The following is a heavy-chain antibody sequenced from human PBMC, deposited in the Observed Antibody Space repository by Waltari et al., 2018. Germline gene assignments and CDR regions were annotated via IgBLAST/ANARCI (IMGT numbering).Heavy chain of an antibody. CDR1: GFTFDDYA. CDR3: AKDYGAARPDYFDY. D-gene: IGHD6-6*01. CDR2: ISWDGGST. Sequence: EVQLVESGGVVVQPGGSLRLSCAASGFTFDDYAMHWVRQAPGKGLEWVSLISWDGGSTYYADSVKGRFTISRDNSKNSLYLQMNSLRTEDTALYYCAKDYGAARPDYFDYWGQGTLVTVSS. J-gene: IGHJ4*02. V-gene: IGHV3-43*01.